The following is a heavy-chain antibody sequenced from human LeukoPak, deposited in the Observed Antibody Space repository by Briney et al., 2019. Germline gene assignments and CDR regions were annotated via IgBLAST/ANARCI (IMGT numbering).Heavy chain of an antibody. V-gene: IGHV3-30*18. Sequence: GGSLGLSCAASGFTFSSYGMHWVRQAPGKGLEWVAVMSYDGSNKYYADSVKGRFTISRDNSKNTLYLQMNSLGAEDTAVYYCAKDWSDYVWGSYRPGYFQHWGQGTLVTVSS. CDR2: MSYDGSNK. CDR3: AKDWSDYVWGSYRPGYFQH. D-gene: IGHD3-16*02. CDR1: GFTFSSYG. J-gene: IGHJ1*01.